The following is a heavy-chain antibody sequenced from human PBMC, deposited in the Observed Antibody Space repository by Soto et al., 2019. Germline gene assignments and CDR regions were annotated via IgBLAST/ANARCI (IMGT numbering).Heavy chain of an antibody. Sequence: ASVKVSCKASGYTFTSYGISWVRQAPGQGLEWMGWISAYNGNTNYAQKLQGRVTMTTDTSTGTAYMELRSLRSDDTAVYYCARDRAAAGTYYYYGMDVWGQGTTVTVSS. D-gene: IGHD6-13*01. CDR2: ISAYNGNT. CDR3: ARDRAAAGTYYYYGMDV. V-gene: IGHV1-18*04. J-gene: IGHJ6*02. CDR1: GYTFTSYG.